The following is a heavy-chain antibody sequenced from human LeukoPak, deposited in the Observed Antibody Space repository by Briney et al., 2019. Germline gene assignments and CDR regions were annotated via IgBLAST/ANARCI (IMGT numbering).Heavy chain of an antibody. J-gene: IGHJ6*03. V-gene: IGHV1-69*05. D-gene: IGHD3-3*01. Sequence: GSSVKVSCKTSGGAFSRYGINWVRQAPGQGLEWMGRIIPIFGTANYAQKFQDRVTITTDESTSTAYMELSGLRSEDTAVYYCARVPARVRKYYYYYMDVWGKGTTVTVSS. CDR3: ARVPARVRKYYYYYMDV. CDR1: GGAFSRYG. CDR2: IIPIFGTA.